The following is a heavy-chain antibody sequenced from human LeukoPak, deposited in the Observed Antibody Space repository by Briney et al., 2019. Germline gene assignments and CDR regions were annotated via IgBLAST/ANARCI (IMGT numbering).Heavy chain of an antibody. CDR2: IKQDGSEK. CDR3: ARDRNRRVPDAFDI. Sequence: GGSLRLSCAASGFTFSSYWMSWVRQAPGKGLEWVANIKQDGSEKYYVDSVKGRFTISRDNAKNSLYLQMNSLRAEDTAVYYCARDRNRRVPDAFDIWGQGTMVTVSS. J-gene: IGHJ3*02. CDR1: GFTFSSYW. D-gene: IGHD1-14*01. V-gene: IGHV3-7*01.